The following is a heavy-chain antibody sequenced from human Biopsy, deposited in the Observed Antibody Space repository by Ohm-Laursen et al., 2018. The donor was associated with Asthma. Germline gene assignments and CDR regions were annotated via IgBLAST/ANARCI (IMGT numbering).Heavy chain of an antibody. D-gene: IGHD3-16*01. Sequence: ASVKVSCKASGYTFTSYDINWVRQATGQGLEWMGWMNPNSGNTGYPQNFQGRVTMTRDTSISTAYMELNSLRSEDTAVYYCTRWSLRVRDTPNAYWGQGTLVTVSS. CDR3: TRWSLRVRDTPNAY. J-gene: IGHJ4*02. V-gene: IGHV1-8*01. CDR1: GYTFTSYD. CDR2: MNPNSGNT.